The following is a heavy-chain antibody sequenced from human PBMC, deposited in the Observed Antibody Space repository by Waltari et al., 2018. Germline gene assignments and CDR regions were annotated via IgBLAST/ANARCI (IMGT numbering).Heavy chain of an antibody. Sequence: QVQLVQSGAEVKKPGSSVKVSCKASGGTFSSYALSWVRQAPGQGLEWMGRIIPIFGTANYAQKFQGRVTITADKSTSTAYMELSSLRAEDTAVYYCARAPTSSSHDQWIGVWGQGTLVTVSS. CDR2: IIPIFGTA. CDR1: GGTFSSYA. V-gene: IGHV1-69*08. D-gene: IGHD6-13*01. CDR3: ARAPTSSSHDQWIGV. J-gene: IGHJ4*02.